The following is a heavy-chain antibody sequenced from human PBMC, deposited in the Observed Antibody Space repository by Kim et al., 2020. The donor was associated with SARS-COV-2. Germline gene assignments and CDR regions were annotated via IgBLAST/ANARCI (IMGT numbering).Heavy chain of an antibody. V-gene: IGHV3-33*01. J-gene: IGHJ4*02. CDR2: IWYDGSNK. CDR3: ARDDPARREGTGGFDY. Sequence: GGSLRLSCAASGFTFSSYGMHWVRQAPGKGLEWVAVIWYDGSNKYYADSVKGRFTISRDNSKNTLYLQMNSLRAEDTAVYYCARDDPARREGTGGFDYWGQGTLVTVSS. D-gene: IGHD2-15*01. CDR1: GFTFSSYG.